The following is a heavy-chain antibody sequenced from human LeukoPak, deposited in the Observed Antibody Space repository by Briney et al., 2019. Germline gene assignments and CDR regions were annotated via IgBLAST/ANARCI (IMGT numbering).Heavy chain of an antibody. CDR1: GFTFSSYG. V-gene: IGHV3-33*01. CDR2: IWSDGANK. J-gene: IGHJ4*02. CDR3: ARGSGSFSGGFDY. D-gene: IGHD1-26*01. Sequence: PGGSLRLSCAASGFTFSSYGMHWVRQTPGKGLEWVAVIWSDGANKYYADSVKGRFTISRDNSKNTPYLQMNSLRAEDTAVYYCARGSGSFSGGFDYWGQGTLVTVSS.